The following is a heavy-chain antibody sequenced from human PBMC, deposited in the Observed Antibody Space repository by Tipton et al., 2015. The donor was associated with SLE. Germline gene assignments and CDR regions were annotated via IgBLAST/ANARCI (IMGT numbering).Heavy chain of an antibody. CDR1: GFTFSDYA. D-gene: IGHD3-22*01. J-gene: IGHJ4*02. Sequence: SLRLSCTASGFTFSDYAFHWVRQPPGKGLEYVSAIGSDGDYTSYGNSVRGRYTISRDNFKNTVYLQMGGLTPEDTAVFYCARRNLPGGYYDFWGQGTLVTVSS. V-gene: IGHV3-64*01. CDR2: IGSDGDYT. CDR3: ARRNLPGGYYDF.